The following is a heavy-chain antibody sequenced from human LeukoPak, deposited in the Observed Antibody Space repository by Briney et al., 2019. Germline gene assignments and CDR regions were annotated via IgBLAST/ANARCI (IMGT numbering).Heavy chain of an antibody. V-gene: IGHV3-48*01. CDR1: GFSVSLYI. CDR3: ARDLGDLGYCSSTSCPALDY. CDR2: IGSSSI. Sequence: PGGSLRLSCAASGFSVSLYIMGWVRQAPGKGLEWISYIGSSSIYADSVEGRFTISRDSAKNSLYLQMNSLRAEDTAVYYCARDLGDLGYCSSTSCPALDYWGQGTLVTVSS. J-gene: IGHJ4*02. D-gene: IGHD2-2*01.